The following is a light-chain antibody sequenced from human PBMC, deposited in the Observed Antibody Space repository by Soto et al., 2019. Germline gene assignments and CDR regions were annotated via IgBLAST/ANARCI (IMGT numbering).Light chain of an antibody. CDR3: AAWDDTLNAWV. Sequence: QSALTQPASVSGSPGQSITISCTGTSSDIGAYNYVSWYQQYPGKAPKLMIYGVTNRPSGVSNRFSGSKTGNTASLTISGLQSEDEADYYCAAWDDTLNAWVFGGGTKLTVL. V-gene: IGLV2-14*01. CDR1: SSDIGAYNY. CDR2: GVT. J-gene: IGLJ3*02.